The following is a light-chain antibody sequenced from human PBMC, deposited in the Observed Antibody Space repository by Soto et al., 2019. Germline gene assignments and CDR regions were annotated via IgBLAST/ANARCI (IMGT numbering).Light chain of an antibody. Sequence: IQMTQSPSTLSASVVDRVTITFRASQSISSWLAWYQQKPGKAPKLLIYKASSLESGVPSRFSGSGSGTEFTLTISSLQPEDFATYYCQQSYSTPPTFGQGTKVDIK. CDR2: KAS. CDR1: QSISSW. CDR3: QQSYSTPPT. J-gene: IGKJ1*01. V-gene: IGKV1-5*03.